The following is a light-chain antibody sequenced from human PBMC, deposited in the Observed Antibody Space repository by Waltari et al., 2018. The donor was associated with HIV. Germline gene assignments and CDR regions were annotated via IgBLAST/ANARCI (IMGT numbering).Light chain of an antibody. V-gene: IGLV2-8*01. J-gene: IGLJ3*02. CDR1: SSDVGGYNY. Sequence: QSALTQPPSASGSPGQSVTLPCTGTSSDVGGYNYVSWYQQHPGKAPKYSIYEVIKRPSGVPDRFSGSKSGNTASLTVSGLQAEDEADYYCSSYAGSNWVFGGGTKLTVL. CDR2: EVI. CDR3: SSYAGSNWV.